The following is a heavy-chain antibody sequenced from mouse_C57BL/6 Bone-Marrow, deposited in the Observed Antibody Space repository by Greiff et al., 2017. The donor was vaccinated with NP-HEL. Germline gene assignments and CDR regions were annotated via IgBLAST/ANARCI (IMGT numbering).Heavy chain of an antibody. J-gene: IGHJ4*01. V-gene: IGHV1-59*01. CDR2: IDPSDSYT. Sequence: QVQLQQPGAELVRPGTSVKLSCKASGYTFTSYWMHWVKQRPGQGLEWIGVIDPSDSYTNYNQKFKGKATLTVDTSSSTAYLQLSSLTSEDSEVYYCARPYLDYWGQGTSVTVSS. CDR3: ARPYLDY. CDR1: GYTFTSYW. D-gene: IGHD2-10*01.